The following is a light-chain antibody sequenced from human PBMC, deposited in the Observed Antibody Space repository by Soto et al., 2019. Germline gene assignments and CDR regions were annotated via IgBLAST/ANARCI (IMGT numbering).Light chain of an antibody. CDR2: EVT. J-gene: IGLJ2*01. CDR1: SSDVGGYNY. V-gene: IGLV2-8*01. CDR3: SSYAGSNNVI. Sequence: QSALTQPPSASGSPGQSVTISCTGTSSDVGGYNYVSWYQQHPGKAPKLMIYEVTKRPPGIPDRFSGSKSGNTASLTVSGLQAEDDADYYCSSYAGSNNVIFGGGTQLTVL.